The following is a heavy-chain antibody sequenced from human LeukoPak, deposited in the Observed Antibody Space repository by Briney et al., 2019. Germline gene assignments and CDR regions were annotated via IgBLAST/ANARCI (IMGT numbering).Heavy chain of an antibody. CDR3: ARVLHYYDTLIFDY. CDR1: GGSISSYY. Sequence: SETLSLTCTVSGGSISSYYWSWIRQPPGKGLEWIGYIYYSGSTNYNPSLKSRVTISVDTSKNQFSLKLSSVTAADTAVYYCARVLHYYDTLIFDYWGQGTLVTVSS. J-gene: IGHJ4*02. CDR2: IYYSGST. D-gene: IGHD3-22*01. V-gene: IGHV4-59*01.